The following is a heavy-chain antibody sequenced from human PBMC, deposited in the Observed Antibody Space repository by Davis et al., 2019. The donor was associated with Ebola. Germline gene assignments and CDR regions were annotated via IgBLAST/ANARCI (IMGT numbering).Heavy chain of an antibody. V-gene: IGHV5-51*01. CDR1: GYSFTSHW. CDR3: ARRYCSGGSCYVL. Sequence: GESLKISCKGSGYSFTSHWIGWVRQMPGKGLEWMGIIYPGDSDTRYRPSFQGQVTISADKSISTAYLQWSSLKASDTAMYYCARRYCSGGSCYVLWGQGTLVTVSS. D-gene: IGHD2-15*01. CDR2: IYPGDSDT. J-gene: IGHJ4*02.